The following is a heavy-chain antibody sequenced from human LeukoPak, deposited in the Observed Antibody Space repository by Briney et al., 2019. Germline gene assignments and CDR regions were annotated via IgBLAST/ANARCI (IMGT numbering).Heavy chain of an antibody. CDR2: ISYSGST. Sequence: SETLSLTCTVSGGSINSGTYYWHWMRQHPGKGLEWIGYISYSGSTSYNPSLNSRVTISVDTSKNHFSLKLTSVTAADTAVYYCVRGGYGAYWGQGTLVTVSS. J-gene: IGHJ4*02. CDR3: VRGGYGAY. V-gene: IGHV4-31*03. CDR1: GGSINSGTYY. D-gene: IGHD5-12*01.